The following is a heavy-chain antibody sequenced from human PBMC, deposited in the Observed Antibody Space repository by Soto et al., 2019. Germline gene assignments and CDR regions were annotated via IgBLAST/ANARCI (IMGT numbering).Heavy chain of an antibody. CDR2: IHWHEDK. CDR1: GFSFSTSGGG. CDR3: AHRQDGGNCSGGSCYEVRAFDI. D-gene: IGHD2-15*01. J-gene: IGHJ3*02. V-gene: IGHV2-5*01. Sequence: QITLKESGPTLVKPTQTLTLTCTFSGFSFSTSGGGVGWIRQPPGTALEWLALIHWHEDKWYSPSLKSRLTITRHMSKNQDVPTMTHMHPVDTATYYCAHRQDGGNCSGGSCYEVRAFDIWGQGTMVTVSS.